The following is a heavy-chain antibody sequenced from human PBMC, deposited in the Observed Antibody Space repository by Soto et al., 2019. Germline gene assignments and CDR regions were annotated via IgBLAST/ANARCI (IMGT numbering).Heavy chain of an antibody. CDR1: GHIFSSYW. CDR3: ARHPYCIRTSCSRFGMDV. J-gene: IGHJ6*02. Sequence: PGESLKISCKGSGHIFSSYWIGWVRQMPGKGLEWIGIIYPSDSDTRYSPSFQGQVTISADKSISTAYLQWDSLKASDTAMYYCARHPYCIRTSCSRFGMDVWGQGTTVTVSS. CDR2: IYPSDSDT. V-gene: IGHV5-51*01. D-gene: IGHD2-2*01.